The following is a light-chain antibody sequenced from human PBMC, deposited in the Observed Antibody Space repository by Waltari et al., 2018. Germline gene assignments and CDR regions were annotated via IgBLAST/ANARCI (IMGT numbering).Light chain of an antibody. CDR1: QSVSSY. CDR3: QQRSSWPPIT. CDR2: DAS. J-gene: IGKJ5*01. Sequence: EIVLTQSPATLSLSPGERATLSCRATQSVSSYLAWYQQKPGQAPRLLIYDASNRATGIPARFSGSGSVTDFTLTISSLEPEDFAVYYCQQRSSWPPITFGQGTRLEI. V-gene: IGKV3-11*01.